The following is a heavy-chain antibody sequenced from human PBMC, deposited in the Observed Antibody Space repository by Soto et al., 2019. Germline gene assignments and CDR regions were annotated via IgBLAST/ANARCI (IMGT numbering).Heavy chain of an antibody. D-gene: IGHD6-19*01. CDR1: GGSISSSSYY. Sequence: KASETLSLTCTVSGGSISSSSYYWGWIRQPPGKGLEWIGYVYYTGSTNYSPSLRSRVSISVDTSKNEFSLRLSSVTAAGTAVYFCARSVAVPGAHIDYWGQGTQVTVSS. CDR3: ARSVAVPGAHIDY. V-gene: IGHV4-61*05. J-gene: IGHJ4*02. CDR2: VYYTGST.